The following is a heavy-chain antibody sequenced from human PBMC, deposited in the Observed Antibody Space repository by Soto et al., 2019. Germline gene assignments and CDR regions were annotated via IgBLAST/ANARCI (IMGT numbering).Heavy chain of an antibody. D-gene: IGHD2-15*01. J-gene: IGHJ6*02. Sequence: GASVKVSCKASGGTFSRYAISWVRQAPGQGLEWMGGIIPIFGTANYAQKFQGRVTITADESTSTAYMELSSLRSEDTAVYYCARDIVVVVAANRYYYGMDVWGQGTTVTVSS. CDR3: ARDIVVVVAANRYYYGMDV. V-gene: IGHV1-69*13. CDR2: IIPIFGTA. CDR1: GGTFSRYA.